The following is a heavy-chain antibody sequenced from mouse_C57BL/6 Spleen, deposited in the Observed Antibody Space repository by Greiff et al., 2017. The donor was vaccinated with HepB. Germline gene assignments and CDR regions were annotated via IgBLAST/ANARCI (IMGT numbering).Heavy chain of an antibody. D-gene: IGHD2-4*01. CDR3: ARQDYDFFAY. J-gene: IGHJ3*01. Sequence: EVMLVESGGDLVKPGGSLKLSCAASGFTFSSYGMSWVRQTPDKRLEWVATISSGGSYTYYPDSVKGRFTISRDNAKNTLYLQMSSLKSEDTAMYYCARQDYDFFAYWGQGTLVTVSA. CDR2: ISSGGSYT. CDR1: GFTFSSYG. V-gene: IGHV5-6*01.